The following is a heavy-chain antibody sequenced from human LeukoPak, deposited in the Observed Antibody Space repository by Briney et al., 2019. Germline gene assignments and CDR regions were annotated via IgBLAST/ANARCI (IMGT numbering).Heavy chain of an antibody. CDR3: ARDQPALGIDY. Sequence: GRSLRLSCAASGFTFSGYGMHWVRQAPGKGLEWVAVIWYDGSNKYYADSVKGRFTISRDNSKNTLYLQMNSLRAEDTAVYYCARDQPALGIDYWGQGTLVTVSS. CDR1: GFTFSGYG. V-gene: IGHV3-33*01. J-gene: IGHJ4*02. CDR2: IWYDGSNK. D-gene: IGHD2-2*01.